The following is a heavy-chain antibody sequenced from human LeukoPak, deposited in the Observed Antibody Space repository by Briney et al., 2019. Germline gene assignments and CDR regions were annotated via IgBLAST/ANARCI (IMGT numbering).Heavy chain of an antibody. V-gene: IGHV3-48*03. Sequence: GGSLRLSCAASGFTFSSYEMNWVRQAPGKGLEWVSYISSSGSTIYYADSVKGRFTISRDNAKNSLYLQMNSLGAEDTAVYYCARGDSGGYYFDYWGQGTLVTVSS. D-gene: IGHD1-26*01. CDR2: ISSSGSTI. J-gene: IGHJ4*02. CDR3: ARGDSGGYYFDY. CDR1: GFTFSSYE.